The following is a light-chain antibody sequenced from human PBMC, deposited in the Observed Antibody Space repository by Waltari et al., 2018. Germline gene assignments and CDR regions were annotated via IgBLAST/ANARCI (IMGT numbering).Light chain of an antibody. CDR3: QHYNSFSALFT. CDR2: KAS. CDR1: QSISRW. Sequence: DIQMTQSPSTVSASVGDRVTISCRASQSISRWLAWYQQKPGKATKLLIHKASSLQSGVPSRFSGSGSWTEFTLNITSLQPDDFATYYCQHYNSFSALFTFGPGTQVDIK. J-gene: IGKJ3*01. V-gene: IGKV1-5*03.